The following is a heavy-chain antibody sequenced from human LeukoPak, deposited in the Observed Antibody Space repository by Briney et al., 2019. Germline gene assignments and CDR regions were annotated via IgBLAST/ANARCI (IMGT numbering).Heavy chain of an antibody. CDR1: GFTFTNYA. J-gene: IGHJ4*02. Sequence: PGRSLRLSCAASGFTFTNYAMNWVSQAPGKGREWVTTLTLSGADTYCADSVKGRCTISRDNAKNSLYLQMNSLRDDDTAVYYCARDSGGSSGWHYFDYWGQGTLVTVSS. CDR2: LTLSGADT. CDR3: ARDSGGSSGWHYFDY. V-gene: IGHV3-21*03. D-gene: IGHD6-25*01.